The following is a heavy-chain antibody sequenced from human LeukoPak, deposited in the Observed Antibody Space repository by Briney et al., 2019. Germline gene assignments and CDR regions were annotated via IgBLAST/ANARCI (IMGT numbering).Heavy chain of an antibody. D-gene: IGHD6-19*01. CDR1: GFTFSSYA. J-gene: IGHJ5*02. Sequence: GGSLRLSCSASGFTFSSYAVHWVRQAPGKGLEYVSAISGNGFSTYYADSVKGRFTISKDNSKNTLYLQMSSLRAEDTAMYYCVKDLYSSGWYGWFDPWGQGTLVTVSS. CDR2: ISGNGFST. CDR3: VKDLYSSGWYGWFDP. V-gene: IGHV3-64D*06.